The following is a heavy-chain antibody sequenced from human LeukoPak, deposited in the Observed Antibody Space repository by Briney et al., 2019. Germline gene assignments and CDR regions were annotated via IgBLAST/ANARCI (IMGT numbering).Heavy chain of an antibody. CDR2: INWNGGST. V-gene: IGHV3-20*04. CDR1: GFTVSSNY. J-gene: IGHJ4*02. CDR3: ARDGVYCSGGSCYFDY. D-gene: IGHD2-15*01. Sequence: GGSLRLSCAASGFTVSSNYMSWVRQAPGKGLEWVSGINWNGGSTGYADSVKGRFTISRDNAKNSLYLQMNSLRAEDTALYYCARDGVYCSGGSCYFDYWGQGTLVTVSS.